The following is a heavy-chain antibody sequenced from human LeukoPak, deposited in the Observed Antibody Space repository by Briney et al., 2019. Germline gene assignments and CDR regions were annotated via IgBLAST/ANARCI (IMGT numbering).Heavy chain of an antibody. J-gene: IGHJ4*02. CDR2: ISYDGSNK. D-gene: IGHD3-3*01. CDR3: AREEDYLLRFLQWPGVDF. Sequence: GGSLRRSCAASGFTFSNYAMHWVRQAPGKGLEWVAVISYDGSNKYYAESVKGRFTVSRDNSKNTLYLQMNSLRAEDTAVYYCAREEDYLLRFLQWPGVDFWGQGTLVTVSS. V-gene: IGHV3-30-3*01. CDR1: GFTFSNYA.